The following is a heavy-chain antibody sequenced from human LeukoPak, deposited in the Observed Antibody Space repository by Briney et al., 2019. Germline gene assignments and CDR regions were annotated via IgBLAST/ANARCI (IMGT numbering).Heavy chain of an antibody. V-gene: IGHV3-30*18. Sequence: GGSLRLSCAASGFTFSSYGIHWVRQAPGKGLEWVAVISYDGSNKFYADSVRGRFTISRDNSKNTLFLQMNSLRPEDTAVYYCAKDWGEATVTNWFDPWGQGTLVTVSS. CDR1: GFTFSSYG. D-gene: IGHD4-11*01. CDR2: ISYDGSNK. CDR3: AKDWGEATVTNWFDP. J-gene: IGHJ5*02.